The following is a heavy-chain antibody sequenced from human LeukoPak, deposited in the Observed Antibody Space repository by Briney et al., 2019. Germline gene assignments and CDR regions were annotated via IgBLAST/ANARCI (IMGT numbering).Heavy chain of an antibody. CDR1: GYSISSGYY. CDR3: ARLPGDSSSWYRLPYFDY. D-gene: IGHD6-13*01. CDR2: IYYSGST. J-gene: IGHJ4*02. Sequence: PSETLSLTCTVSGYSISSGYYWGWIRQPPGKGLEWIGSIYYSGSTYYNPSLKSRVTISVDTSKNQFSLKLSSVTAADTAAYYCARLPGDSSSWYRLPYFDYWGQGTLVTVSS. V-gene: IGHV4-38-2*02.